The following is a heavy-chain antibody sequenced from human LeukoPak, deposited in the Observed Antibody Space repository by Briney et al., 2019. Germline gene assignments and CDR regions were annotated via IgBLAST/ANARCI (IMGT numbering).Heavy chain of an antibody. CDR2: ISGSGDST. D-gene: IGHD6-19*01. V-gene: IGHV3-23*01. Sequence: GGSLRLSCAASGFTFSSYAMSWVRQAPGKGLEWVSAISGSGDSTYYADSVKGRFTISRDNSKNTLYLQMNSLRAEDTAVYYCARGDSSGWSGGDYWGQGTLVTVSS. J-gene: IGHJ4*02. CDR1: GFTFSSYA. CDR3: ARGDSSGWSGGDY.